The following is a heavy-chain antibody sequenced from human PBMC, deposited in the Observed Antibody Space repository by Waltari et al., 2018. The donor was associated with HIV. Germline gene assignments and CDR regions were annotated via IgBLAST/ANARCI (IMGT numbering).Heavy chain of an antibody. D-gene: IGHD3-3*01. V-gene: IGHV3-21*01. CDR2: ISSSSSYI. Sequence: EVQLVESGGGLVTPGGSLSLSCAASGFSFSSYTMNWVRPPPGKGLEWVSSISSSSSYIYYADSVKGRFTISRDNAKNSLYLQMNSLRAEDTAVYYCARHYDFWSGPSMDVWGQGTTVTVSS. CDR1: GFSFSSYT. J-gene: IGHJ6*02. CDR3: ARHYDFWSGPSMDV.